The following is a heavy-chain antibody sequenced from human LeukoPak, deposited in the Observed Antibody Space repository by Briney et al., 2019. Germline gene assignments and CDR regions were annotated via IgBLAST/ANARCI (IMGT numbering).Heavy chain of an antibody. CDR1: GGSVSGYY. D-gene: IGHD3-22*01. V-gene: IGHV4-59*08. J-gene: IGHJ4*02. CDR3: ARGGGSGNYQFDN. Sequence: KSSGTLSLTCTVSGGSVSGYYWSWIRQSPGKGLEWIGYIFYSGTTLYSPSLKTRVTMSVDTSANQFSLKFSSVTAADTAVYYCARGGGSGNYQFDNWGQGTLITVSS. CDR2: IFYSGTT.